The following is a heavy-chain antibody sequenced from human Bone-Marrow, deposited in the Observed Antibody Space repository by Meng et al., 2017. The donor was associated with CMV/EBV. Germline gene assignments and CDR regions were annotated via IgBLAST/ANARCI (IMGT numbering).Heavy chain of an antibody. D-gene: IGHD4-17*01. J-gene: IGHJ4*02. CDR2: INPSSETA. V-gene: IGHV1-46*01. CDR3: ARDTPTVTTRGGPEY. Sequence: ASVKVSCKASGHTFITYYIHWVRQAPGQGLKWMGMINPSSETASNAQNFQGRLTMTRDTSTSTVYMELSSLRSEDTAVYYCARDTPTVTTRGGPEYWGQGTLVTVSS. CDR1: GHTFITYY.